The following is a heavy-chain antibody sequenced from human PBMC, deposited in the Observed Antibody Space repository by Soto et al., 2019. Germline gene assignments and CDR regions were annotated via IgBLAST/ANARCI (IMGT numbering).Heavy chain of an antibody. V-gene: IGHV4-59*01. CDR1: GGSISSYY. Sequence: QAQLQESGTGLVKPSETLSLTCTVSGGSISSYYWSWIRQPPGKGLEWIGYIYYSGSTNYNPSLKSRVTVSVDTSKNQFSLKLSSVTAADTAVYYCGRVGYYDFWSGYYGWFDPWGKGTLVTVSS. CDR2: IYYSGST. D-gene: IGHD3-3*01. J-gene: IGHJ5*02. CDR3: GRVGYYDFWSGYYGWFDP.